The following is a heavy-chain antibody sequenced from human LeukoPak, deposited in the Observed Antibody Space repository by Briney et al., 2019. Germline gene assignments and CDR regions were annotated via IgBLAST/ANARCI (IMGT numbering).Heavy chain of an antibody. V-gene: IGHV4-31*03. CDR3: ARDRRVTIFGVVTHRWFDP. J-gene: IGHJ5*02. CDR1: GGSISSGGYY. D-gene: IGHD3-3*01. Sequence: SETLSLTCTVSGGSISSGGYYWNWIRQLPGKGLEWIGYIYNSGSTDYNPSLKSRLTISVDTSKNQFSLRLSSVTAADTAVYYCARDRRVTIFGVVTHRWFDPWGQGTLVTVSS. CDR2: IYNSGST.